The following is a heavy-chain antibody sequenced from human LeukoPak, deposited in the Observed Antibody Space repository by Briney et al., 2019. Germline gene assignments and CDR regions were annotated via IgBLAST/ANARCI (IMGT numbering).Heavy chain of an antibody. D-gene: IGHD3-22*01. V-gene: IGHV1-2*02. Sequence: WASVKVSCKASGYTFTSYYMHWVRQAPGQGLEWMGWINPNSGGTNYAQKFQGRVTMTRDTSISTAYMELSRLRSDDTAVYYCARSLGVVVITSYDYWGQGTLVTVSS. CDR2: INPNSGGT. CDR1: GYTFTSYY. J-gene: IGHJ4*02. CDR3: ARSLGVVVITSYDY.